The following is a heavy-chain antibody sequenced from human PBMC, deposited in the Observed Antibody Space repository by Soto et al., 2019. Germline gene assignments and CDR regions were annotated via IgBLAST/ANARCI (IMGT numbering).Heavy chain of an antibody. V-gene: IGHV4-59*01. Sequence: KPSETLSLTCTVSGGSISSYYWSWIRQPPGKGLEWIGYIYYSGSTNYNPSLKSRVTISVDTSKNQFSLKLSSVTAADTAVYYCARAPGGYCSGGSCYSDAFDIWGQGTMVTVSS. CDR1: GGSISSYY. CDR3: ARAPGGYCSGGSCYSDAFDI. CDR2: IYYSGST. D-gene: IGHD2-15*01. J-gene: IGHJ3*02.